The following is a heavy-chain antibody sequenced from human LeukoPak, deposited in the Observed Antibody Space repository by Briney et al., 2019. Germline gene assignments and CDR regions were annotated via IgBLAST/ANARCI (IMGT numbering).Heavy chain of an antibody. CDR3: ARVAAAGILYYFDY. D-gene: IGHD6-13*01. Sequence: SVKVSCKASGGTFSNYAISWVRQAPGQGLEWVAGIIPIFATANYAQKFQGRVTISADESTSTAYMELSSLRSEDTAVYYCARVAAAGILYYFDYWGQGTLVTVSS. J-gene: IGHJ4*02. CDR2: IIPIFATA. V-gene: IGHV1-69*13. CDR1: GGTFSNYA.